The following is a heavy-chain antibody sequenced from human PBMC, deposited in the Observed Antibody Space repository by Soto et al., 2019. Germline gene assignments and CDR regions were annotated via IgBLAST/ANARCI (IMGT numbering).Heavy chain of an antibody. Sequence: GGSLRLSCAASGFTFRNNVLSWVRQAPGKGLDWVSGITGSGRDTYYADSVKGRFTISRDNSKNTLYLQMNSLRAEDTAVYYCAKEIELVGGFDYWGQGTLVTVSS. V-gene: IGHV3-23*01. CDR2: ITGSGRDT. CDR3: AKEIELVGGFDY. D-gene: IGHD3-16*01. J-gene: IGHJ4*02. CDR1: GFTFRNNV.